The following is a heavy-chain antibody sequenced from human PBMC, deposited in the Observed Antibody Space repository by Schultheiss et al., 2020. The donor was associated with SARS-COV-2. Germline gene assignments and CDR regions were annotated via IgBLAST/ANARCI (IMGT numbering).Heavy chain of an antibody. Sequence: SETLSLTCAVYGGSFSGYYWSWIRQPPGKGLEWIGEINHSGSTNYNPSLKSRVTISVDTSKKNFSLKLRSVTDADTALYYCARDIVGGGVRQRLGMDVWGQGTTVTVSS. D-gene: IGHD3-16*01. CDR2: INHSGST. CDR1: GGSFSGYY. CDR3: ARDIVGGGVRQRLGMDV. J-gene: IGHJ6*02. V-gene: IGHV4-34*01.